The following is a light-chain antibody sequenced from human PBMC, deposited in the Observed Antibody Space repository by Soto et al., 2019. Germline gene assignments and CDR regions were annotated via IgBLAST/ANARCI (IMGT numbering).Light chain of an antibody. CDR2: KNN. Sequence: QSVLTQPPSVSGTPGQRVTISCSGSSSNIGGNTVNWYQHLPGTAPKVLIYKNNQRPSGVPDRFSGSKSGTSASLAISGLRSEDEADYYCAAWDNSLSARLFGGGTKLTVL. CDR3: AAWDNSLSARL. V-gene: IGLV1-47*01. J-gene: IGLJ3*02. CDR1: SSNIGGNT.